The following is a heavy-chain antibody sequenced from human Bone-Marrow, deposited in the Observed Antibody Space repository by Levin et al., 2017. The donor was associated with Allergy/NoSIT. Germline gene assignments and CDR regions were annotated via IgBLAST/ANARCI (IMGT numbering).Heavy chain of an antibody. Sequence: GGSLRLSCAASGFTLDDYAMHWVRQAPGKGLEWVSGISWNSGSIGYADSVKGRFTISRDNAKNSLYLQMNSLRAEDTALYYCAKDGGRVVAATPYYYDDGMDVWGQGTTVTVSS. J-gene: IGHJ6*02. V-gene: IGHV3-9*01. CDR2: ISWNSGSI. CDR1: GFTLDDYA. D-gene: IGHD2-15*01. CDR3: AKDGGRVVAATPYYYDDGMDV.